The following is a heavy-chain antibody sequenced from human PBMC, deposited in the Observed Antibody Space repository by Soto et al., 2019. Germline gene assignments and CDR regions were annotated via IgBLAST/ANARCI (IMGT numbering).Heavy chain of an antibody. V-gene: IGHV3-23*01. CDR2: ISVSGGST. J-gene: IGHJ4*02. Sequence: EVQLLESGGGLVQPGGSLRLSCAASGFTFSSYAMSWVRQAPGRGLGWVSGISVSGGSTYYADSVKGRFTISKDNSKNTLYLQMNSLRAEDTAVYYCPSNTRYDPPDYWGQGTLVTVSS. D-gene: IGHD3-16*01. CDR1: GFTFSSYA. CDR3: PSNTRYDPPDY.